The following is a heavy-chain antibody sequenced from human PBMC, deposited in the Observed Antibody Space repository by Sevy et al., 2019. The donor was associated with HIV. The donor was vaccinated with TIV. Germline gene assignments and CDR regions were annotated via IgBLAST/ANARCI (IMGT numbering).Heavy chain of an antibody. V-gene: IGHV1-18*01. D-gene: IGHD6-19*01. J-gene: IGHJ5*02. CDR2: ISAFNTNK. Sequence: ASVKVSCKASGYTFSSYGINWVRQAPGHGLEWMGWISAFNTNKKYAQKFQGRVTMTTDTSTSTAYLELTSLISDDTAVYYCARGISVVHTTEVWFDPWGQGTLVTVSS. CDR1: GYTFSSYG. CDR3: ARGISVVHTTEVWFDP.